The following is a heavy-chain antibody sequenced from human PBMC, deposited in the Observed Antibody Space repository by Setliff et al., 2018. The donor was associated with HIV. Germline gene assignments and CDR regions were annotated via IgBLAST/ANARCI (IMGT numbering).Heavy chain of an antibody. Sequence: ASVKVSCKASGYTFTDYYIHWVQQAPGKGLEWMGRVGPEDGETVYAEKFQGRVTITADTSTDTAYMELSSLRSEDTAVYYCATRIRDGHRGYGYFDFWGQGTLVTVSS. V-gene: IGHV1-69-2*01. CDR3: ATRIRDGHRGYGYFDF. CDR1: GYTFTDYY. J-gene: IGHJ4*02. CDR2: VGPEDGET. D-gene: IGHD5-12*01.